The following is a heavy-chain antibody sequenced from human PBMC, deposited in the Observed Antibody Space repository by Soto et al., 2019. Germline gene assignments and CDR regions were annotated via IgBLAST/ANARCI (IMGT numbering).Heavy chain of an antibody. CDR1: GGTFRSYS. Sequence: QVQLVQSGAEVKKPGSSVQVSCKASGGTFRSYSINWVRQAPGQGLEWMGEFIPNFGTANYAQKFQWRVTITAVEYTSTAYMALSSLRSVDTAVYYCARDGGRHSGGIDYWGQGTLVTVSS. D-gene: IGHD1-26*01. CDR3: ARDGGRHSGGIDY. CDR2: FIPNFGTA. V-gene: IGHV1-69*01. J-gene: IGHJ4*02.